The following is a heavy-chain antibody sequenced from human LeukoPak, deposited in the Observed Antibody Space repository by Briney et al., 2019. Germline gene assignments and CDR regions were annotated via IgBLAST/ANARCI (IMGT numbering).Heavy chain of an antibody. V-gene: IGHV4-34*01. Sequence: PSETLSLTCAVYSGSFSGYYWSWIRQPPGKGLEWIGEINHSGSTNYNPSLKSRVTISVDTSKNQFSLKLSSVTAADTAVYYCARESVQDWFDPWGQGTLVTVSS. CDR1: SGSFSGYY. J-gene: IGHJ5*02. CDR3: ARESVQDWFDP. D-gene: IGHD1-1*01. CDR2: INHSGST.